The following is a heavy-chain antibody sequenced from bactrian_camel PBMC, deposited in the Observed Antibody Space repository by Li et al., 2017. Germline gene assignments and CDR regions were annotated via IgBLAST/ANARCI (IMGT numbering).Heavy chain of an antibody. J-gene: IGHJ4*01. CDR2: ISSDGTT. CDR3: AALVCDSVGLAPGWLPLGY. CDR1: GFTLADYD. D-gene: IGHD1*01. V-gene: IGHV3S55*01. Sequence: VQLVESGGGSVQAGDSLRLSCTSSGFTLADYDMGWYRQAPDECDLLSTISSDGTTYYADSVKGRFTISQDVPKNTVYLQMNNLKPDDSGTYYCAALVCDSVGLAPGWLPLGYWGQGTQVTVS.